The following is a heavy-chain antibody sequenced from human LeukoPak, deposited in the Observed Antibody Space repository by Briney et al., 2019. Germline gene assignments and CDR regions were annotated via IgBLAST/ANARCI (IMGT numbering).Heavy chain of an antibody. CDR3: ATDTVGYCSGDSCYSEAY. D-gene: IGHD2-15*01. Sequence: ASVKVSCKVSGYTLTELSMHWVRQAPGKGLEWMGGFDPENRETIYAQKLQGRVTMTEDTSTDTAYMELSSLRSEDTAVYYSATDTVGYCSGDSCYSEAYWGQGTLVTVSS. CDR2: FDPENRET. CDR1: GYTLTELS. J-gene: IGHJ4*02. V-gene: IGHV1-24*01.